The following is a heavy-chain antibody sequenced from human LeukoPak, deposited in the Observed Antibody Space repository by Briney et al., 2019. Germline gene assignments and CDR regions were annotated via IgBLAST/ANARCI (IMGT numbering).Heavy chain of an antibody. V-gene: IGHV1-46*01. CDR3: ATFYQGDDFDV. CDR1: GYTFTSYY. CDR2: INPSGGST. D-gene: IGHD2-2*01. J-gene: IGHJ3*01. Sequence: ASVKVSCKASGYTFTSYYMHWVRQTPGQGLEWMGIINPSGGSTSYAQKFQGRVTMTRDTSTSIVYMELSSLRSEDTAIYYCATFYQGDDFDVWGQGTMVTVSS.